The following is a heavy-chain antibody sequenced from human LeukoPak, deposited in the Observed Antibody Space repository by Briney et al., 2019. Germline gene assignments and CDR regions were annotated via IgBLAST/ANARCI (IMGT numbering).Heavy chain of an antibody. Sequence: SETLSLTCTVSGGSISSYYWSWIRQPPGKGLEWIGSIYYSGSTNYNPSLKSRVTISVDTSKNQFSLKLSSVTAADTAVYYCARELYCSGGSCYSFLDYWGQGTLVTVSS. D-gene: IGHD2-15*01. J-gene: IGHJ4*02. CDR2: IYYSGST. CDR3: ARELYCSGGSCYSFLDY. CDR1: GGSISSYY. V-gene: IGHV4-59*01.